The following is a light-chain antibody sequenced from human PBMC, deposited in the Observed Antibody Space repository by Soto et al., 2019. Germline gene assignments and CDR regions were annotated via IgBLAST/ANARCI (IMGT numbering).Light chain of an antibody. CDR1: QSVSSN. J-gene: IGKJ1*01. Sequence: EVVMTQSPDTLSVSPGERATLSCRASQSVSSNLAWYQQKLGQAPRLLIYGASTRATDIPPRFSGSGSGTEFTLTISSLQSEDFAVYYCQQYNNWPPRTFGQGTKVDIK. CDR2: GAS. V-gene: IGKV3-15*01. CDR3: QQYNNWPPRT.